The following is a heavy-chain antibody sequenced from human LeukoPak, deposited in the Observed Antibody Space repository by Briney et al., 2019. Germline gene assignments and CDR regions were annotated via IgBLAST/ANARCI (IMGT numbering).Heavy chain of an antibody. Sequence: GGSLRLSCAASGFTFSSYGMSWVRQAPGKGLEWVSALSGSGGSTYYADSVKGRFTISRDNSKNTLYLQMNSLRGEDTALYYCAKDFYSGSYYYFDYWGQGTLVTVSS. V-gene: IGHV3-23*01. CDR2: LSGSGGST. CDR1: GFTFSSYG. J-gene: IGHJ4*02. D-gene: IGHD1-26*01. CDR3: AKDFYSGSYYYFDY.